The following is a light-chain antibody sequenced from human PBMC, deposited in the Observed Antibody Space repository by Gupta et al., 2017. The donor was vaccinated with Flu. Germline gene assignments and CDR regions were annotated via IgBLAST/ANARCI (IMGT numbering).Light chain of an antibody. V-gene: IGKV1-8*01. J-gene: IGKJ1*01. CDR3: QQDDSFPQT. Sequence: AIRMTQSPSSLSASPGDRVTITCRASQNIIPYLAWYQQKLGKAPKLLMYAASTLQSGAPSRFSGGGSGTDFTLTINRLQSEDFATYYCQQDDSFPQTFGQGTRVEI. CDR1: QNIIPY. CDR2: AAS.